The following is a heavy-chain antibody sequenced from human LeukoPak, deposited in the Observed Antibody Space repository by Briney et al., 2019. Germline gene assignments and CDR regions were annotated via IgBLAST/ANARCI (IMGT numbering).Heavy chain of an antibody. CDR3: SRDPRHSDY. CDR2: ISSSSSTI. Sequence: GGSLRLSCAASGFTFSSYSMNWVRQAPGKGLEWVSYISSSSSTIYYADSVKGRFTISRDNAKNSLYLHMNSLTVEDTAVYYCSRDPRHSDYWGQGTLVTVSS. J-gene: IGHJ4*02. CDR1: GFTFSSYS. V-gene: IGHV3-48*04.